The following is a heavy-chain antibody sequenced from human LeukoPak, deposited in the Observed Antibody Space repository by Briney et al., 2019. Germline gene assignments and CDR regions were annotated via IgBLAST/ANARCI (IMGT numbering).Heavy chain of an antibody. CDR1: GYTFTGYY. Sequence: ASVKVSCKASGYTFTGYYMHWVRQAPGQGLEWMGWINPNSGGTNYAQRFQGRVTMTRDTSISTAYMELSRLRSDDTAVYYCARSENARRARMDYWGQGTLVTVSS. V-gene: IGHV1-2*02. D-gene: IGHD5-24*01. J-gene: IGHJ4*02. CDR2: INPNSGGT. CDR3: ARSENARRARMDY.